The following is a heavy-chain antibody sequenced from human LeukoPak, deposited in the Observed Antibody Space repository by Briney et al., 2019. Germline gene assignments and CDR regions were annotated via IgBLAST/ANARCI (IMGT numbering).Heavy chain of an antibody. CDR3: ARRGFSSGWYSLRYWFDP. J-gene: IGHJ5*02. V-gene: IGHV4-30-4*07. CDR2: IYYSGST. D-gene: IGHD6-19*01. Sequence: SQTLSLTCAVSGGSISSGGYSWSWIRQPPGKGLEWIGYIYYSGSTYYNPSLKSRVTISVDTSKNQFSLKLSSVTTADTAVYYCARRGFSSGWYSLRYWFDPWGQGTLVTVSS. CDR1: GGSISSGGYS.